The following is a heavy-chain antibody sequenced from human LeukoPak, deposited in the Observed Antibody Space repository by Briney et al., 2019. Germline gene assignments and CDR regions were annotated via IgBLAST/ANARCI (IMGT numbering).Heavy chain of an antibody. CDR2: ISGSGGST. V-gene: IGHV3-23*01. D-gene: IGHD5-12*01. CDR3: AKDRDQGIVATITDYFDY. CDR1: GFTFSSYW. Sequence: GGSLRLSCAASGFTFSSYWMHWVHQAPGKGLVWVSAISGSGGSTYYADSVKGRFTISRDNSKNTLYLQMNSLRAEDTAVYYCAKDRDQGIVATITDYFDYWGQGTLVTVSS. J-gene: IGHJ4*02.